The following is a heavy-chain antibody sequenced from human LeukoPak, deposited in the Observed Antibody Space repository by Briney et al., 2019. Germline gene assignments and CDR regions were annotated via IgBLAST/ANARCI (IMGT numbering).Heavy chain of an antibody. CDR1: GGSISGSNW. J-gene: IGHJ4*02. V-gene: IGHV4-4*02. Sequence: PSGTLSLTCAVSGGSISGSNWWSWVRQPPGKGLEWIGEIYRSGTTIYNPSLKSRVTISVDKSKSQFSLQLSSVTAADTAVYYCASLSGYSYGYGAYWGQGTLVTVSS. D-gene: IGHD5-18*01. CDR3: ASLSGYSYGYGAY. CDR2: IYRSGTT.